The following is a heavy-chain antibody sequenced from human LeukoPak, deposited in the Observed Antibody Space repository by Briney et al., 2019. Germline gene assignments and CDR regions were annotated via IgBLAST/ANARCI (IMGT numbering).Heavy chain of an antibody. Sequence: GGSLRPSCAASGFTFDDYAMHWVRQAPGKGLEWVSLISGDGGSTYYADSVKGRFTISRDNSKNSLYLQMNSLRIEDTALYYCAKDTDSRFPDSSGYYADYWGQGTLVTVSS. D-gene: IGHD3-22*01. CDR2: ISGDGGST. V-gene: IGHV3-43*02. J-gene: IGHJ4*02. CDR3: AKDTDSRFPDSSGYYADY. CDR1: GFTFDDYA.